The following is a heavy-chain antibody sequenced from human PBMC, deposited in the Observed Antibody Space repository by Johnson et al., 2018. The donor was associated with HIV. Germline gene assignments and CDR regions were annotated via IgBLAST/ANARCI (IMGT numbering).Heavy chain of an antibody. J-gene: IGHJ3*02. CDR2: IKQDGSEK. CDR3: AKETTVTPGAFDI. Sequence: VQLVESGGGLVQPGGSRRLSCAASGFIFSVYWMTWVRQAPGKGLEWVANIKQDGSEKYYVDSVKDRFTISRDNAKNSLYLQMNSLRAEDTAVYYCAKETTVTPGAFDIWGQGTMVTVSS. D-gene: IGHD4-17*01. CDR1: GFIFSVYW. V-gene: IGHV3-7*01.